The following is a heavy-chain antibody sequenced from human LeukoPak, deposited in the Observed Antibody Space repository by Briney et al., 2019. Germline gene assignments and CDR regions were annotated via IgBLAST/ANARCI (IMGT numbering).Heavy chain of an antibody. Sequence: PGGSLRLSCAASGFTFSDYYMSWIRQAPGKGLEWLSYISRSGSHTPYADSVKGRFTVSRDNAKNSLSLELNSLRVDDTAIYYCARVGSTAEAGTPDYWGQGALVTVSS. J-gene: IGHJ4*02. D-gene: IGHD6-13*01. CDR2: ISRSGSHT. CDR3: ARVGSTAEAGTPDY. V-gene: IGHV3-11*06. CDR1: GFTFSDYY.